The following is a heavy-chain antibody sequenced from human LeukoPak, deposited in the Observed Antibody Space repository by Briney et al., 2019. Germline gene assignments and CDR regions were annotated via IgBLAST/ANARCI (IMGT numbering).Heavy chain of an antibody. CDR3: ARGFVLGAAKNYFDY. Sequence: PGGSLRLSCAASGFTFSSYSMNWVRQAPGKGLGWVSSISSSSSYIYYADSVKGRFTISRDNAKNSLYLQMNSLRAEDTAVYYCARGFVLGAAKNYFDYWGQGALVTVSS. CDR1: GFTFSSYS. D-gene: IGHD2-21*02. V-gene: IGHV3-21*01. J-gene: IGHJ4*02. CDR2: ISSSSSYI.